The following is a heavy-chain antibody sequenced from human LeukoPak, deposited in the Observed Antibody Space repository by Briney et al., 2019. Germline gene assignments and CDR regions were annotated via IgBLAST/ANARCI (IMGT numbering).Heavy chain of an antibody. CDR2: INTYNGNT. CDR3: ARVPAAAIPVFWFDP. CDR1: GYTFTSYG. V-gene: IGHV1-18*01. D-gene: IGHD2-2*02. Sequence: ASVKVSCKASGYTFTSYGISWVRQAPGQGLEWMGWINTYNGNTNYAQKLQGRVTMTTDTSTSTAYMELRSLRSDDTAVYYCARVPAAAIPVFWFDPWGQGTLVTVSS. J-gene: IGHJ5*02.